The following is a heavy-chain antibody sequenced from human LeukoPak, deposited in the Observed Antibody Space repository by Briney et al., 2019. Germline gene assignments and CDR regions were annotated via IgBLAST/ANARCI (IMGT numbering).Heavy chain of an antibody. Sequence: PGRSLRLSCAASGFTFSSYAMHWVRQAPGKGLEWVAVISYDGSNKYYADSVKGRFTISRDNSKNTLYLQMNSLRAEDTAVYYCARGGPHDAFDIWGQGTMVTVSS. J-gene: IGHJ3*02. CDR3: ARGGPHDAFDI. CDR1: GFTFSSYA. CDR2: ISYDGSNK. D-gene: IGHD3-16*01. V-gene: IGHV3-30-3*01.